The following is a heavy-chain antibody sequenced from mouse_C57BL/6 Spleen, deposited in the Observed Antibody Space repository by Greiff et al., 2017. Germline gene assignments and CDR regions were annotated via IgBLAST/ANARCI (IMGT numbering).Heavy chain of an antibody. V-gene: IGHV1-42*01. Sequence: VQLKQSGPELVKPGASVKISCKASGYSFTGYYMNWVKQSPEKSLEWIGEINPSTGGTTYNQKFKAKATLTVDKSSSTAYMQLKSLTSEDSAVYYCARRSYYSNFDFDYWGQGTTLTVSS. J-gene: IGHJ2*01. CDR3: ARRSYYSNFDFDY. CDR2: INPSTGGT. CDR1: GYSFTGYY. D-gene: IGHD2-5*01.